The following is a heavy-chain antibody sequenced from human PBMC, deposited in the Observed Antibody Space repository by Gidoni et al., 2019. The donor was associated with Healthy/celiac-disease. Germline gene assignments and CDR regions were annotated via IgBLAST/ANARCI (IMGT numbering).Heavy chain of an antibody. V-gene: IGHV4-31*03. CDR2: IYYSGST. Sequence: QVQLQESGPGLVKPSQTLSLTCPVSGGSISSGGYYWSWIRQHPGKGLEWIGYIYYSGSTYYNPSLKSRVTISVDTSKNQFSLKLSSVTAADTAVYYCARGGSGWSNFDYWGQGTLVTVSS. CDR1: GGSISSGGYY. D-gene: IGHD6-19*01. J-gene: IGHJ4*02. CDR3: ARGGSGWSNFDY.